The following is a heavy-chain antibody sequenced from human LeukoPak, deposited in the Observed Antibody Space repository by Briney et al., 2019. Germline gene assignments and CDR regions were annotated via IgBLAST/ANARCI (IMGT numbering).Heavy chain of an antibody. D-gene: IGHD6-13*01. CDR3: ASIIQAYSSSWYGPAEMNDY. J-gene: IGHJ4*02. V-gene: IGHV3-48*03. CDR1: GFTFSNYE. CDR2: ISSSGSTI. Sequence: GGSLRLSCTASGFTFSNYEMNWVRQAPGKGLEWVSYISSSGSTIYYADSVKGRFTISRDNAKNSLYLQMNSLRAEDTAVYYCASIIQAYSSSWYGPAEMNDYWGQGTLVTVSS.